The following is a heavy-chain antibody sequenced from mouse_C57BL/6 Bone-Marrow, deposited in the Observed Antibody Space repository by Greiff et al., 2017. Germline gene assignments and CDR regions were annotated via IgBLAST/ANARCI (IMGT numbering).Heavy chain of an antibody. D-gene: IGHD2-4*01. CDR2: IDPSDSET. V-gene: IGHV1-52*01. J-gene: IGHJ3*01. CDR3: VYDYEKFAD. CDR1: GYTFTSYW. Sequence: QVHVKQPGAELVRPGSSVKLSCKASGYTFTSYWMHWVKQRPIQGLEWIGNIDPSDSETHYNQKFKDKATLTVDKSPSTAYMQLSSLTSEDSAVYYCVYDYEKFADWGQGTLVTVSA.